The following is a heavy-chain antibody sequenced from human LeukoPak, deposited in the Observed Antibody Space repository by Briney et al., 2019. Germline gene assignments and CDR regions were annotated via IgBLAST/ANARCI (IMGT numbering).Heavy chain of an antibody. CDR1: GYTFTSNY. Sequence: ASVKVSCKASGYTFTSNYIHWVRQAPGQGLEWMGMIYPRDGSTSYAQKFQGRVTVTRDTSTSTVHMELSGLRPEDTAVYYCARGQEGFDYWGQGTLVTVSS. CDR2: IYPRDGST. CDR3: ARGQEGFDY. V-gene: IGHV1-46*01. J-gene: IGHJ4*02.